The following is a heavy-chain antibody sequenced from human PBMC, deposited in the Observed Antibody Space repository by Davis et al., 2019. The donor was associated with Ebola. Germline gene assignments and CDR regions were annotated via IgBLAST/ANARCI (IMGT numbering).Heavy chain of an antibody. V-gene: IGHV1-69*13. Sequence: SVKVSCKASGGTFSSYAISWVRQAPGQGLEWMGGIIPIFGTANYAQKFQGRVTITADESTSTAYMELSSLRSEDTAVYYCASSGIAARYYYYGMDVWGKGTTVTVSS. D-gene: IGHD6-6*01. J-gene: IGHJ6*04. CDR1: GGTFSSYA. CDR2: IIPIFGTA. CDR3: ASSGIAARYYYYGMDV.